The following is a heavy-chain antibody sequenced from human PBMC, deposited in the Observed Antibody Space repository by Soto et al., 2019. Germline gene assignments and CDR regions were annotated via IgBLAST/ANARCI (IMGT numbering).Heavy chain of an antibody. D-gene: IGHD3-10*02. V-gene: IGHV3-48*03. J-gene: IGHJ3*02. CDR2: ISDSGRTM. CDR1: GFTFSSFE. Sequence: EVLLVESGGGLVRPGGSLRLSCAASGFTFSSFEMIWVRQAPGKGLEWISYISDSGRTMYYADSVKGQFTISRDNAKNSLYLQMNSLRVEDTALYYCAREAHFYGRSDVFDIWGQGTMVTVSS. CDR3: AREAHFYGRSDVFDI.